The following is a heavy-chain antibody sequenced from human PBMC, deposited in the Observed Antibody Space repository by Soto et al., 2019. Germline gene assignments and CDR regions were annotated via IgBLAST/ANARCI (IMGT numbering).Heavy chain of an antibody. Sequence: QVQLQESGPGLVKASQTLSLTCTVSGASITSGDYYWSWIRQPPGKGLEWIGYIYYSGSTYYSPSLRSRLSISVDTSKNQLSLKLSSVTAADTAVYFCASPGAGLGDFGEAFDIWGQGTMVTVSS. D-gene: IGHD3-10*01. V-gene: IGHV4-30-4*01. CDR3: ASPGAGLGDFGEAFDI. J-gene: IGHJ3*02. CDR1: GASITSGDYY. CDR2: IYYSGST.